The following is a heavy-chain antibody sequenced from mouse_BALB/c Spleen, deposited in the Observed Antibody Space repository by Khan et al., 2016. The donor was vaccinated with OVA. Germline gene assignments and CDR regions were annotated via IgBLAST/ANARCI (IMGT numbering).Heavy chain of an antibody. CDR2: IDPFNGGS. D-gene: IGHD1-1*01. Sequence: VQLQQSGPELMKPGASVKISCKSSGYSFTSYYIHWVKQSHGKTLEWIGYIDPFNGGSTYNQKFQGKATLTVDKSSSTAYMYLSSLTSEDSAVYYCARHGSTSWFAYWGQGTLVTVSA. CDR1: GYSFTSYY. V-gene: IGHV1-31*01. J-gene: IGHJ3*01. CDR3: ARHGSTSWFAY.